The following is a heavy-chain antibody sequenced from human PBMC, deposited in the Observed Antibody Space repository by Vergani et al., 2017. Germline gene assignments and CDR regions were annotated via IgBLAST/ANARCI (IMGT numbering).Heavy chain of an antibody. Sequence: QVQLQESGPGLVKPSETLSLTCTVSGGSISSYYWSWIRQPPGKGLEWIGYIYYSGSTNYNPSLKSRVTISVDTSKNQFSLKLSSVTAADTAVYYCARSGRITMTVVVKRRADAFDIWGQGTMVTVSS. V-gene: IGHV4-59*01. D-gene: IGHD3-22*01. CDR2: IYYSGST. CDR3: ARSGRITMTVVVKRRADAFDI. CDR1: GGSISSYY. J-gene: IGHJ3*02.